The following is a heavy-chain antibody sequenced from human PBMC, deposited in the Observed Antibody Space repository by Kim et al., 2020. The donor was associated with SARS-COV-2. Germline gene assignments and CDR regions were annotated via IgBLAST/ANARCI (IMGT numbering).Heavy chain of an antibody. CDR2: ISSSSSYI. Sequence: GGSLRLSCAASGFTFSSYSMNWVRQAPGKGLEWVSSISSSSSYIYYADSVKGRFTISRDNAKNSLYLQMNSLRAEDTAVYYCAREGRAPPYYYDSSGYSPLLMDVCGQGTTVSVSS. J-gene: IGHJ6*02. CDR3: AREGRAPPYYYDSSGYSPLLMDV. CDR1: GFTFSSYS. D-gene: IGHD3-22*01. V-gene: IGHV3-21*01.